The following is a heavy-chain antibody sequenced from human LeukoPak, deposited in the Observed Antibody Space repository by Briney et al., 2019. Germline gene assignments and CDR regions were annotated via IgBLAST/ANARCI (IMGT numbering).Heavy chain of an antibody. D-gene: IGHD1-1*01. CDR2: IDWDDDK. Sequence: SGPTLVNPTQTLTLTCTFSGFSLSTSGMRVTWIRQPPGKALEWLARIDWDDDKFYSTSLKTRLTISKDTSKNQVILTMTNMDPVDTGTYYCARTPTGRIDYWGQGILVTVSS. CDR1: GFSLSTSGMR. J-gene: IGHJ4*02. V-gene: IGHV2-70*04. CDR3: ARTPTGRIDY.